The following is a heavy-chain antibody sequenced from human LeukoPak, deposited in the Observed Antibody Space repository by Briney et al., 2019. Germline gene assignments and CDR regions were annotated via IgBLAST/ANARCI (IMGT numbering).Heavy chain of an antibody. V-gene: IGHV3-23*01. Sequence: GGSLRLSCAASGFIFSNYAMSWVRQAPGKGLEWVSGISGNGGSTSYADSVKGRFTISRDNSKNTLYVQMNSLRAEDTAVYYCAVAGTGYFDYWGQGTLVTVSS. CDR2: ISGNGGST. D-gene: IGHD6-19*01. J-gene: IGHJ4*02. CDR3: AVAGTGYFDY. CDR1: GFIFSNYA.